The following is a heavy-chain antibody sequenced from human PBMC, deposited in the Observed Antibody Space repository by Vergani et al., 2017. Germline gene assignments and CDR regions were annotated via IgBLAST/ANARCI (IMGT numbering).Heavy chain of an antibody. V-gene: IGHV1-69*01. CDR1: GGTFSSYA. D-gene: IGHD2-8*01. CDR3: ARDLGYCTNGVCLYYMDV. Sequence: QVQLVQSGAEVKKPGASVKVSCKASGGTFSSYAISWVRQAPGQGLEWMGGIIPIFGTANYAQKFQGRVTITADESTSTAYMELSSLRSEDTAVYYCARDLGYCTNGVCLYYMDVWGKGTTVTVSS. CDR2: IIPIFGTA. J-gene: IGHJ6*03.